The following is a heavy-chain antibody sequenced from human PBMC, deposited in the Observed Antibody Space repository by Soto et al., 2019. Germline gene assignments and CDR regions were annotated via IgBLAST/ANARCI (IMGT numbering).Heavy chain of an antibody. CDR1: GFTFSSCG. CDR3: AKGFSFDY. D-gene: IGHD3-3*01. CDR2: ISYDGSNK. Sequence: GGSLRLSCAASGFTFSSCGMHWVRQAPGKGLEWVAVISYDGSNKYYADSVKGRFTISRDNSKNTLYLQMNSLRAEDTAVYYCAKGFSFDYWGQGTLVTVSS. J-gene: IGHJ4*02. V-gene: IGHV3-30*18.